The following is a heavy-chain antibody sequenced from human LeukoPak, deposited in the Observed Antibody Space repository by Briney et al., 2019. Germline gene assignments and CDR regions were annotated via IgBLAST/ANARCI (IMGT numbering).Heavy chain of an antibody. CDR2: ISSSSSYI. D-gene: IGHD1-1*01. CDR1: GFTFSSYA. Sequence: GGSLRLSCAASGFTFSSYAMSWVRQAPGKGLEWVSSISSSSSYIYYADSVKGRFTISRDNAKNSLYLQMNSLRAEDTAVYYCARGGTTGYDWGQGTLVTVSS. V-gene: IGHV3-21*01. CDR3: ARGGTTGYD. J-gene: IGHJ4*02.